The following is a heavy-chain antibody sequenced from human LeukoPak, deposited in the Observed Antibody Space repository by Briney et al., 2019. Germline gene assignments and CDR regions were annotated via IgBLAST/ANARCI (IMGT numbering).Heavy chain of an antibody. CDR2: IIPIFGTA. CDR1: GGTFSSYA. D-gene: IGHD4-17*01. V-gene: IGHV1-69*05. CDR3: ARPSYGDYTPFDY. Sequence: GASVKVSCKASGGTFSSYAISWVRQAPGQGLEWMGGIIPIFGTANYAQKFQGRVTMTRDTSTSTVYMELSSLRSEDTAVYYCARPSYGDYTPFDYWGQGTLVTVSS. J-gene: IGHJ4*02.